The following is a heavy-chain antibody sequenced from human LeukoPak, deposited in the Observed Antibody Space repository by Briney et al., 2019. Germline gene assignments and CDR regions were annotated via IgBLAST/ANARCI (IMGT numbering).Heavy chain of an antibody. V-gene: IGHV3-33*06. CDR3: AKYGDESSGYYSD. CDR2: IWYDGSNK. Sequence: GGSLRLSCAASGFTFSSYGMHWVRQAPGKGLEWVAVIWYDGSNKYYADSVKGRFTISRDNSKNTLYLQKNSLRAEDTAVYYCAKYGDESSGYYSDWGQGTLVTVSS. CDR1: GFTFSSYG. D-gene: IGHD3-22*01. J-gene: IGHJ4*02.